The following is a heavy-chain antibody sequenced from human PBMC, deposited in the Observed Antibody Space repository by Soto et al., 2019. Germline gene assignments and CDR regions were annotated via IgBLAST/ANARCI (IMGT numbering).Heavy chain of an antibody. V-gene: IGHV3-74*01. J-gene: IGHJ4*02. CDR2: INSDGSST. CDR3: ARTPTDYGDPYYFDY. Sequence: EVQLVESGGGLVQPGGSLRLSCAASGFTFSSYWMHWVRQAPGKGLVWVSRINSDGSSTSYADSVKGRFTISRDNAKKTLYLQMNSLRAEDTAVYYCARTPTDYGDPYYFDYWGQGTLVTVSS. CDR1: GFTFSSYW. D-gene: IGHD4-17*01.